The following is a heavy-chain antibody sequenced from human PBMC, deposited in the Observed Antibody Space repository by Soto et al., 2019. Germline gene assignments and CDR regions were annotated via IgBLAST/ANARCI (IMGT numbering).Heavy chain of an antibody. D-gene: IGHD2-15*01. Sequence: ASVKVSCKASGYTFTNYGISWVRQAPGQGLEWMGWISAYNGNTNYAQKLQGRATMTTDTSTTTAYMELRRLRSDGTAAYYCATGASYCSGGSSYSRVPLYGMDVWGQGTTVTVSS. CDR3: ATGASYCSGGSSYSRVPLYGMDV. V-gene: IGHV1-18*01. CDR2: ISAYNGNT. CDR1: GYTFTNYG. J-gene: IGHJ6*02.